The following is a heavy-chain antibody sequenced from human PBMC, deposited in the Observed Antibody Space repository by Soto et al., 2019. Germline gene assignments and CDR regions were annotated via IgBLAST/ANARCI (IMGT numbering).Heavy chain of an antibody. V-gene: IGHV1-8*01. Sequence: ASVKVSCKASGNTFTSYDINWVRQATGHGLEWMGWINPNSGNIGYAQKFQGRVTMTRDTAIRTAYMGVSRLRSDDTAVYYCARGRASGSYYLLDYWGQGTLVTVSS. J-gene: IGHJ4*02. CDR1: GNTFTSYD. CDR2: INPNSGNI. CDR3: ARGRASGSYYLLDY. D-gene: IGHD3-10*01.